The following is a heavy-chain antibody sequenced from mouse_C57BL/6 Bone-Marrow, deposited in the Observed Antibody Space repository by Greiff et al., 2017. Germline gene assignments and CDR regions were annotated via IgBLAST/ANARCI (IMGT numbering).Heavy chain of an antibody. J-gene: IGHJ2*01. CDR1: GFTFSDFY. V-gene: IGHV7-1*01. CDR3: ARDAGLWDGLDY. Sequence: EVQVVESGGGLVQSGRSLRLSCATSGFTFSDFYMEWVRQAPGKGLEWIAASRNKANDYTTEYSASVKGRFIVSRDTSQSILYLQMNALRAEDTAIYYCARDAGLWDGLDYWGQGTTLTVSS. CDR2: SRNKANDYTT. D-gene: IGHD4-1*01.